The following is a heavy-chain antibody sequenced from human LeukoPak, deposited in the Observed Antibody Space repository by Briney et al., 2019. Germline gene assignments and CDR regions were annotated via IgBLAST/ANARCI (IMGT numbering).Heavy chain of an antibody. CDR1: GGSISNDNW. Sequence: PSGTLSLTCAVSGGSISNDNWWSWVRQPPGKGLEWIGEIYHSETTNYNPSLKSRVTMSLDKSKNQFSLKLSSVTAADTAVYYCARDPLMTTASPRYWGQGTLVTVSS. CDR3: ARDPLMTTASPRY. D-gene: IGHD4-17*01. V-gene: IGHV4-4*02. CDR2: IYHSETT. J-gene: IGHJ4*02.